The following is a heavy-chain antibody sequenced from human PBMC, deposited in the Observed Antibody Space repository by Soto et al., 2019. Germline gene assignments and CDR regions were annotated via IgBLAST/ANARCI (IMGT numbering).Heavy chain of an antibody. CDR3: ATGGYCSGTRCYNFFDY. J-gene: IGHJ4*02. D-gene: IGHD2-2*02. Sequence: GESLKISCQGSGYSFTTYWIGWVRQMPGKGLEWMGIIYPGDSDTRYSPSFQGQVTISADKSISTAYLQWSSLKASDTAIYYCATGGYCSGTRCYNFFDYWGRGTLVTVSS. CDR2: IYPGDSDT. CDR1: GYSFTTYW. V-gene: IGHV5-51*01.